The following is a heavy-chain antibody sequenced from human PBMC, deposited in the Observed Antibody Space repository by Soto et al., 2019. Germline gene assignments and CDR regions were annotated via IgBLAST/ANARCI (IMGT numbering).Heavy chain of an antibody. Sequence: QVQLQESGPRLVKPSGSLSLTCGVSGGTVASSHWWSWVRQSPSRGLEWIGNVYHTGDTSFNPSLQSRVTFSVDKSNNQFSLRLTSLTAADTAVYFCAREIVTAGGNNYFDPWGPGTLVTVSS. J-gene: IGHJ5*02. D-gene: IGHD2-21*02. V-gene: IGHV4-4*02. CDR1: GGTVASSHW. CDR3: AREIVTAGGNNYFDP. CDR2: VYHTGDT.